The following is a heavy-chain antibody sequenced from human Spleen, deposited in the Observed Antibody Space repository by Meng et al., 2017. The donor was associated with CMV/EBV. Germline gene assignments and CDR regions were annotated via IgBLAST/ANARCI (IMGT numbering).Heavy chain of an antibody. V-gene: IGHV1-18*01. J-gene: IGHJ5*02. CDR3: ARVQDYDFWSGYPDP. CDR1: GGTFSSYT. CDR2: ISAYTGNT. D-gene: IGHD3-3*01. Sequence: ASVKVSCKASGGTFSSYTISWMRQAPGQGLEWMGWISAYTGNTDYAQKFQGRVTMTTDTSTSTAYMELRSLRSDDTAVYYCARVQDYDFWSGYPDPWGQGTLVTVSS.